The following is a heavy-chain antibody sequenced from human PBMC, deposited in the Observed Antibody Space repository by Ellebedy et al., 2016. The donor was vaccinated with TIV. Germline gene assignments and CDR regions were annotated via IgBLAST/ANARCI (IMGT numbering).Heavy chain of an antibody. CDR1: GYTFTSNG. CDR3: ARDSYGDYYYGMDV. V-gene: IGHV1-69*06. D-gene: IGHD4-17*01. CDR2: IIPIFGTA. J-gene: IGHJ6*02. Sequence: SVKVSCXASGYTFTSNGIIWVRQAPGQGLEWMGGIIPIFGTANYAQKFQGRVTITADKSTSTAYMELSSLRSEDTAVYYCARDSYGDYYYGMDVWGQGTTVTVSS.